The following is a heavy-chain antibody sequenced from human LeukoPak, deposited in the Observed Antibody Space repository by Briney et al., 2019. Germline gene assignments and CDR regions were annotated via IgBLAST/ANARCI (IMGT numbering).Heavy chain of an antibody. Sequence: PSETLSLTCTLSSGSLSSSYWSWIRQPAGKGLEWIGRVYTSGSTNYNPSLKSRVAMSVDTSKNQFSLKLSSVTAADTAVYYCARTPPYYDILTGYYTRSGNWFDPWGQGTLVTVSS. CDR2: VYTSGST. D-gene: IGHD3-9*01. CDR1: SGSLSSSY. CDR3: ARTPPYYDILTGYYTRSGNWFDP. V-gene: IGHV4-4*07. J-gene: IGHJ5*02.